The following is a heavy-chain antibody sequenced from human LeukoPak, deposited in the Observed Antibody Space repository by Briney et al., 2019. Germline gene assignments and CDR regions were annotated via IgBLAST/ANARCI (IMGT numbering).Heavy chain of an antibody. CDR3: ARYMVRGVIGL. CDR2: IIPIFGTA. V-gene: IGHV1-69*13. J-gene: IGHJ4*02. Sequence: ASVKVSCKASGYTFTSYDISWVRQAPGQGLEWMGGIIPIFGTANYAQKFQGRVTITADESTSTAYMELSSLRSEDTAVYYCARYMVRGVIGLWGQGTLVTVSS. D-gene: IGHD3-10*01. CDR1: GYTFTSYD.